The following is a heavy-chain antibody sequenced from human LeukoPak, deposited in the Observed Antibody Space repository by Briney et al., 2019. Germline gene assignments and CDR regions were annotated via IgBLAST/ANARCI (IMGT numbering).Heavy chain of an antibody. Sequence: GEPLKISCAALGFTLSSYWMSWVRQAPEKGLEWVANIKQDGSEKYYVDSVKGRFTISRDNAKNSLYLQMSSLRAEDTAVYYWALTGAGTRDYWGQGTLVTVSS. V-gene: IGHV3-7*01. D-gene: IGHD6-13*01. CDR2: IKQDGSEK. CDR1: GFTLSSYW. CDR3: ALTGAGTRDY. J-gene: IGHJ4*02.